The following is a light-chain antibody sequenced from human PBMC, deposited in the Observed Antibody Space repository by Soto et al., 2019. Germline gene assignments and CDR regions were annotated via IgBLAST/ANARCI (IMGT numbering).Light chain of an antibody. CDR2: GAS. CDR1: QSVSSSY. Sequence: ENVLTQSPGTLSLSPGERATLFCRASQSVSSSYLAWYQQKPGQAPRLLIYGASTRATGIPARFSGSGSGTEFTLTISSLQSEDFAVYYCQQYNNWPTFGQGTRLEIK. J-gene: IGKJ5*01. CDR3: QQYNNWPT. V-gene: IGKV3-15*01.